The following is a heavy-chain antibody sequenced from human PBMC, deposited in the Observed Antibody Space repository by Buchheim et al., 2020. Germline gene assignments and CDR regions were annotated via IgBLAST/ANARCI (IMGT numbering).Heavy chain of an antibody. CDR2: IWYDGSNT. Sequence: QLQLVESGGGVVQPGRSLRLSCAASGFTFRNYGMHWVRQAPGKGLEWVAVIWYDGSNTFYADSVKGRFTISRDNSKNMLYLQMNSLRAEETAVYDCTRDIRRRWFEYWGQGTL. D-gene: IGHD2-15*01. V-gene: IGHV3-33*01. J-gene: IGHJ4*02. CDR1: GFTFRNYG. CDR3: TRDIRRRWFEY.